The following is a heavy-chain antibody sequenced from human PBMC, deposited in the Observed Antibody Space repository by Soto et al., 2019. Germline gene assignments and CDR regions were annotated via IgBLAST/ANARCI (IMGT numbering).Heavy chain of an antibody. J-gene: IGHJ4*02. Sequence: QLQLQESGPGLVKPSETLSLTCTVSGGSISSSSYYWGWIRQPPGKGLEWIGSIYYSGSTYYNPSLKSRVTLSVATSKSQFSLKLSSVTAADTAVYYCARHSGGKQYYFDYWGQGTLVTVSS. CDR3: ARHSGGKQYYFDY. V-gene: IGHV4-39*01. CDR1: GGSISSSSYY. D-gene: IGHD2-15*01. CDR2: IYYSGST.